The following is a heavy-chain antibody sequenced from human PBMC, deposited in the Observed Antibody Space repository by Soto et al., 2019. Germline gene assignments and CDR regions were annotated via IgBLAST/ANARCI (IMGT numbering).Heavy chain of an antibody. V-gene: IGHV1-24*01. CDR2: FDPEDGET. CDR1: GYTLTELS. CDR3: ATAEWLVDAFDI. D-gene: IGHD6-19*01. J-gene: IGHJ3*02. Sequence: ASVKVSFKVSGYTLTELSMHWVRQAPGKGLEWMGGFDPEDGETIYAQKFQGRVTMTEDTSTDTAYMELSSLRSEDTAVYYCATAEWLVDAFDIWGQGTMVTVSS.